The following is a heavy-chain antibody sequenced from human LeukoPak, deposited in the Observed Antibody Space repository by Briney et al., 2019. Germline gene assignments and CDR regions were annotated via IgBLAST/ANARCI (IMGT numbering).Heavy chain of an antibody. CDR1: GGSISSGSYY. CDR3: ARATIRYYSNYEGEYSSSYYYYMDV. D-gene: IGHD4-11*01. Sequence: SQTLSLTCTVSGGSISSGSYYWSWIRQPAGKGLEWIGRIYTSGSTNYNPSLKSRVTISVDTSKNQFSLKLSSVTAADTAVYYCARATIRYYSNYEGEYSSSYYYYMDVWGKGTTVTVSS. CDR2: IYTSGST. V-gene: IGHV4-61*02. J-gene: IGHJ6*03.